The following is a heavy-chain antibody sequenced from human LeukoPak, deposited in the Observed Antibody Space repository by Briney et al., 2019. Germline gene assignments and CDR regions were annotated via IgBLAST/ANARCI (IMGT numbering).Heavy chain of an antibody. Sequence: PAGSLRLSCAASGFTFSDYYMSWLRQAQGKGLGGVSYISTSGSTIYYADSVMGRFTISRVNTTNSLYLQIISLRAEDTAVYYCARRSYWNAVLDYWGQGPLVTVSS. CDR3: ARRSYWNAVLDY. CDR2: ISTSGSTI. J-gene: IGHJ4*02. CDR1: GFTFSDYY. D-gene: IGHD1-1*01. V-gene: IGHV3-11*04.